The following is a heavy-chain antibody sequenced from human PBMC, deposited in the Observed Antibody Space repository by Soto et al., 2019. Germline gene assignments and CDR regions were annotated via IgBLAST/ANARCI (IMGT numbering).Heavy chain of an antibody. CDR1: GYTFSGYY. V-gene: IGHV1-2*02. CDR2: INPNSGGT. D-gene: IGHD2-2*02. Sequence: QEQLVQSGAEVKKPGASVKVSCKASGYTFSGYYIHWLRQAPGQGLEWMGWINPNSGGTNYAQKFPGRVTVSRDRPTSTAYLELSRLTSDDTAVYYCARSLTEGYCTITGCYTRPLYGMDVWGQGTTVTVSS. CDR3: ARSLTEGYCTITGCYTRPLYGMDV. J-gene: IGHJ6*02.